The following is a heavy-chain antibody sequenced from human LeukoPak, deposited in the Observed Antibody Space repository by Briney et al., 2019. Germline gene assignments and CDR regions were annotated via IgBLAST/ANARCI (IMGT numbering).Heavy chain of an antibody. J-gene: IGHJ3*02. CDR3: ARDRGFESYAFDI. CDR2: IYYSGST. D-gene: IGHD3-10*01. CDR1: GGSISSYY. Sequence: SETLSLTCTVSGGSISSYYWSWIRQPPGKGLEWIGYIYYSGSTNYNPSLESRVTISVDTAKNQFSLKLSSVTAADTAVYYCARDRGFESYAFDIWGQGTMVTVSS. V-gene: IGHV4-59*01.